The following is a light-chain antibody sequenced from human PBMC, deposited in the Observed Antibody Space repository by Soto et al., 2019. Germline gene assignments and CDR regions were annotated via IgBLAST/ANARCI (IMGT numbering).Light chain of an antibody. J-gene: IGKJ1*01. V-gene: IGKV3-20*01. CDR3: QHYGYPQWT. Sequence: EIVLTQSPGTLSLSPGERATLSCRASQSVGSDYLVWYQQKPGQAPRLLIYGTSTRATGIPDRFSGSGSGTDFTLTISRLEPEDFAVYYCQHYGYPQWTFGPGTKVEIK. CDR2: GTS. CDR1: QSVGSDY.